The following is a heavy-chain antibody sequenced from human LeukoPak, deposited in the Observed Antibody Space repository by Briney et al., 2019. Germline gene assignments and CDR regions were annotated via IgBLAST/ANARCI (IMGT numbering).Heavy chain of an antibody. CDR1: GYSISSGYY. Sequence: SSETLSLTCTVSGYSISSGYYWGWIRQPPGKGLEWIGSIYHSGSTYYNPSLKSRVTISVDTSKNQFSLKLSSATAADTAVYYCAGTPGSSFDYWGQGTLVTVSS. V-gene: IGHV4-38-2*02. CDR2: IYHSGST. CDR3: AGTPGSSFDY. D-gene: IGHD2-15*01. J-gene: IGHJ4*02.